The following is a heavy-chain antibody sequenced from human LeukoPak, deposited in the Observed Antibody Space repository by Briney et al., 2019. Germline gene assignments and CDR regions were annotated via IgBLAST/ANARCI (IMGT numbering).Heavy chain of an antibody. CDR1: GGSFSGYY. V-gene: IGHV4-34*01. CDR3: ARGSLGYCSGGSCYYYFDY. Sequence: SETLSLTCAVYGGSFSGYYWSWIRQPPGKGLEWIGEINHSGSTNYNPSPKSRVTISVDTSKNQFSLKLSSVTAADTAVYYCARGSLGYCSGGSCYYYFDYWGQGTLVTVSS. CDR2: INHSGST. J-gene: IGHJ4*02. D-gene: IGHD2-15*01.